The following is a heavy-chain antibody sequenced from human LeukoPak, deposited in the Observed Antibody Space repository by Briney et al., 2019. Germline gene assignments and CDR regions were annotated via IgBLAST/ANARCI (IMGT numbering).Heavy chain of an antibody. D-gene: IGHD3-22*01. CDR3: ARGGGPGYYDSSGYYPY. J-gene: IGHJ4*02. CDR1: GGTFSSYA. Sequence: GAPVKVSCKASGGTFSSYAISWVRQAPGQGLEWMGGIIPIFGTANYAQKFQGRVTITTDESTSTAYMEPSSLRSEDTAVYYCARGGGPGYYDSSGYYPYWGQGTLVTVSS. CDR2: IIPIFGTA. V-gene: IGHV1-69*05.